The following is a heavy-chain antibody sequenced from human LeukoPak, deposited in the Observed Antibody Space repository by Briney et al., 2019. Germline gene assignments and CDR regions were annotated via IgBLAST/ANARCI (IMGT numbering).Heavy chain of an antibody. CDR1: GYTFTNYG. D-gene: IGHD2-15*01. V-gene: IGHV1-18*01. CDR2: ISTYDHDT. CDR3: VRDYFCSGGTCDDCFDP. J-gene: IGHJ5*02. Sequence: ASVKVSCKASGYTFTNYGISWVRQAPGQGLEWMAWISTYDHDTDYAQKFRGRVTMTTDTSTSTAYMELRSLGSDDTAVYYCVRDYFCSGGTCDDCFDPWGQGTLVTVSS.